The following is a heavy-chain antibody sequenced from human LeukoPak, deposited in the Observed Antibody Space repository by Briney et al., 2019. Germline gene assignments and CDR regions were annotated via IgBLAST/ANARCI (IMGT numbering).Heavy chain of an antibody. CDR2: ISSSSSYI. Sequence: GRSLRLSCAASGFTFSSYSMNWVRQAPGKGLEWVSSISSSSSYIYYADSVKGRFTISRDNAKNSLYLQMNSLRAEDTAVYYCARFPQGYCSGGSCYAPLDYWGQGTLVTVSS. J-gene: IGHJ4*02. D-gene: IGHD2-15*01. CDR1: GFTFSSYS. V-gene: IGHV3-21*01. CDR3: ARFPQGYCSGGSCYAPLDY.